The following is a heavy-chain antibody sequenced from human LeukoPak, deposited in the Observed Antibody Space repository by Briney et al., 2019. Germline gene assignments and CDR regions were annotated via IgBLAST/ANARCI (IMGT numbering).Heavy chain of an antibody. CDR1: GGSISSSSYY. CDR2: IYYSGST. CDR3: ARDTPSSGRIPAFDI. J-gene: IGHJ3*02. V-gene: IGHV4-39*07. D-gene: IGHD2-21*01. Sequence: PSETLSLTCTVSGGSISSSSYYWGWIRQPPGKGLEWIGSIYYSGSTYYNPSLKSRVTISVDTSKNQFSLKLSFVTAADTAVYYCARDTPSSGRIPAFDIWGQGTMVTVSS.